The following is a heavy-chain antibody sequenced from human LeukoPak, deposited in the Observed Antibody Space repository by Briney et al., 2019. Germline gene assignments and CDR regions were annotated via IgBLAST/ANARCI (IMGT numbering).Heavy chain of an antibody. Sequence: GGSLRLSCAASGFTFSSYSMNWVRQAPGKGLEWVSSISSSSYIYYADSVKGRFTISRDNAKNSLYLQMNSLRAEDTAVYYRARDHLDYYDSSGHSPFDYWGQGTLVTVSS. V-gene: IGHV3-21*01. D-gene: IGHD3-22*01. J-gene: IGHJ4*02. CDR2: ISSSSYI. CDR3: ARDHLDYYDSSGHSPFDY. CDR1: GFTFSSYS.